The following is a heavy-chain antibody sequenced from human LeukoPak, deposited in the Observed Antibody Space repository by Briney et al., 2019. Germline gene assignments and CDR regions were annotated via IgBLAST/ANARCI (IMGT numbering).Heavy chain of an antibody. J-gene: IGHJ4*02. V-gene: IGHV1-2*06. Sequence: GASVKVSCKASGYTLTGYDINWVRQAPGEGLEWVGRISPSSGGTNYAQSFQGRVTMTRDTSINTAYLELSALRSDDTAVYYCARDPTVRGYKHFDYWGQGTLVTVSS. D-gene: IGHD5-24*01. CDR3: ARDPTVRGYKHFDY. CDR1: GYTLTGYD. CDR2: ISPSSGGT.